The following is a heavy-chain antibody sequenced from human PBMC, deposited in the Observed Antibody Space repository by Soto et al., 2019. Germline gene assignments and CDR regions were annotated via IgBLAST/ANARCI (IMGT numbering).Heavy chain of an antibody. D-gene: IGHD3-22*01. CDR2: VYWNDER. J-gene: IGHJ4*02. V-gene: IGHV2-5*01. CDR3: AHYDSSGYFSHFDS. Sequence: QIALQGSGPTVVKPTPNLTLTFTFSGFSLTTTGVGVGLSRHAPGKALEWLAMVYWNDERRYSPSLKSRLTITQDTSKNQVVLTMTYMDPVDTATYFCAHYDSSGYFSHFDSWGQGTLVTVSS. CDR1: GFSLTTTGVG.